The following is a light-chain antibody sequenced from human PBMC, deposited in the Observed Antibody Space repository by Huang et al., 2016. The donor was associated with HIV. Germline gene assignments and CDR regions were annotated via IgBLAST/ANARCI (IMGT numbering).Light chain of an antibody. CDR3: MQGTHWPYT. CDR2: EVS. J-gene: IGKJ2*01. V-gene: IGKV2-30*01. Sequence: DVVMTQSPLSLPVTLGQPASISCRSSQRLVDSDGNTCLNWYQKRPGQSPRRLIYEVSKLDSGVPDRFSGSGSGTDFTLKISRVEAEDVGVYYCMQGTHWPYTFGQGTKLEIK. CDR1: QRLVDSDGNTC.